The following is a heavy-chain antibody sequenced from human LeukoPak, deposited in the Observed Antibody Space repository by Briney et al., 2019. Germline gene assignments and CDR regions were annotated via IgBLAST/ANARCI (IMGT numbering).Heavy chain of an antibody. V-gene: IGHV4-61*02. J-gene: IGHJ6*03. Sequence: SETLSLTCTVSGGSISSGSYYWSWIRQPAGKGLEWIGRIYTSGSTNYNPSLKSRVTISVDTSKNQFSLKLSSVTAADTAVYYCASNFYSSYYYYMDVWGKGTTVTVSS. CDR3: ASNFYSSYYYYMDV. CDR1: GGSISSGSYY. D-gene: IGHD5-18*01. CDR2: IYTSGST.